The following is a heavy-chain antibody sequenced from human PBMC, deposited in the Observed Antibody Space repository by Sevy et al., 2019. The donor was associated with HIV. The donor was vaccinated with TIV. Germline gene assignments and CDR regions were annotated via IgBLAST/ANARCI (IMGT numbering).Heavy chain of an antibody. CDR3: ARSRPSVIPGPLGLCFRLSSNWLDP. CDR2: VSRSGST. D-gene: IGHD2-8*01. Sequence: SETLSLTCAVYGGSLSEDYWSWIRQSPGRGLEWIGEVSRSGSTNYNPSLRSRVTMSLDTPTNQFSLKLTSMTAADAGVYYCARSRPSVIPGPLGLCFRLSSNWLDPWGQGTLVTVSS. V-gene: IGHV4-34*01. CDR1: GGSLSEDY. J-gene: IGHJ5*02.